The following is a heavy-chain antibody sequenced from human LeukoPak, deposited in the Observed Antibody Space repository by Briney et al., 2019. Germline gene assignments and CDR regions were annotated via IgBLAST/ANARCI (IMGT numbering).Heavy chain of an antibody. CDR3: ARERPTTTAFHV. CDR1: GNTFSSNI. V-gene: IGHV1-3*01. Sequence: GASVKVSCTTSGNTFSSNIINWVRQAPGQRLDWMGWINAANGNTKYSEKFQGRVTITRDTSASTVYMELNSLRSEDTVVYYCARERPTTTAFHVWGQGTMVTVS. CDR2: INAANGNT. D-gene: IGHD1-14*01. J-gene: IGHJ3*01.